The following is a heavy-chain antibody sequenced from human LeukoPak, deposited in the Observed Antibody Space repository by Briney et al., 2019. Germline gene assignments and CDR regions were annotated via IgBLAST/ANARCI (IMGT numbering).Heavy chain of an antibody. D-gene: IGHD3-22*01. CDR1: GFTFSSYA. J-gene: IGHJ3*02. CDR3: AITYDSSGYYGAFDI. V-gene: IGHV3-30-3*01. CDR2: ISYDGSNK. Sequence: GGSLRLSCAASGFTFSSYAMHWVRQAPGKGLEWVAVISYDGSNKYYADSVKGRFTISRDNSKNTLYLQMNSLRAEDTAVYYCAITYDSSGYYGAFDIWGQGTMVTVSS.